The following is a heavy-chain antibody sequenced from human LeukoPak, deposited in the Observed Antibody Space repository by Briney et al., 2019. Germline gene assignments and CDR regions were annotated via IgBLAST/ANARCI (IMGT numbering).Heavy chain of an antibody. V-gene: IGHV1-46*01. J-gene: IGHJ4*02. CDR2: INPSGGST. Sequence: ASVKVSCKASAYTLTSYYMHWVRQAPGQGLEWMGIINPSGGSTSYAQKFQGRVTMTRDTSTSTVYMELSSLRSEDTAVYYCARDLHGYYCYWGQGTLVTVSS. CDR1: AYTLTSYY. CDR3: ARDLHGYYCY. D-gene: IGHD3-22*01.